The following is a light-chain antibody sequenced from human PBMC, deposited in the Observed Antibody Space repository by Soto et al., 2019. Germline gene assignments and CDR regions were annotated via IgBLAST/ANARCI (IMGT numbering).Light chain of an antibody. CDR3: QQYDHLPIT. Sequence: PSTLSSSVGDRVTITCRASQSISSYLNWYQQKPGKAPKLLISGASSLQTGVPSRFSGSGSGTDFTLTISSLQPGDFATYYCQQYDHLPITFGQGTRLEI. CDR1: QSISSY. V-gene: IGKV1-39*01. J-gene: IGKJ5*01. CDR2: GAS.